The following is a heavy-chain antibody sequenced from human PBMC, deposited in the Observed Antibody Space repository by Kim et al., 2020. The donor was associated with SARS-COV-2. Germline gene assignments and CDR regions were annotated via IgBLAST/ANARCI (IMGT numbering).Heavy chain of an antibody. J-gene: IGHJ4*02. V-gene: IGHV7-4-1*02. D-gene: IGHD5-12*01. CDR3: ARDGWLRQRVTFDY. Sequence: YAPGFTGRFVFCSDNSVSTSYLQISNLKAEDTAVYYCARDGWLRQRVTFDYWGQGTLVTVSS.